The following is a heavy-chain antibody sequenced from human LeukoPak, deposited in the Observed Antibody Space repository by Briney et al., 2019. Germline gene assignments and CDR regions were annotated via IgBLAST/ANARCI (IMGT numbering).Heavy chain of an antibody. CDR3: ARAKDGSGRGLYYFDY. D-gene: IGHD3-10*01. J-gene: IGHJ4*02. V-gene: IGHV1-2*02. CDR2: INPNSGGT. CDR1: GYTFTGYY. Sequence: ASVKVSCKASGYTFTGYYMHWVRQAPGQGLEWMGWINPNSGGTNYAQKFQGRVTTTRDTSISTAYMELSRLRSDNTAVYYCARAKDGSGRGLYYFDYWGQGTLVTVSS.